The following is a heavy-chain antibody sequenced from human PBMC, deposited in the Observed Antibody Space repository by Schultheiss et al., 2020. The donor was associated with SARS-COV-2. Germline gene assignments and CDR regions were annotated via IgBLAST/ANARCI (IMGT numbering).Heavy chain of an antibody. CDR3: ARWYCSSTSCYRGGVYNWFDP. CDR1: GGSISSYY. CDR2: INHSGST. Sequence: GSLRLSCTVSGGSISSYYWSWIRQPAGKGLEWIGEINHSGSTNYNPSLKSRVTISVDTSKNQFSLKLSSVTAADTAVYYCARWYCSSTSCYRGGVYNWFDPWGQGTLVTVSS. J-gene: IGHJ5*02. D-gene: IGHD2-2*01. V-gene: IGHV4-34*01.